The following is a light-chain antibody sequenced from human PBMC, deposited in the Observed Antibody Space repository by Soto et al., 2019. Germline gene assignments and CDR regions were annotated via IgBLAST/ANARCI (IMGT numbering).Light chain of an antibody. V-gene: IGKV1-39*01. CDR2: AAS. J-gene: IGKJ1*01. CDR3: QQSYTSWGT. CDR1: QSISTH. Sequence: DIQMTQSPSTLSGSVGDRVSITCRASQSISTHLSWYQQKPGKAPKLLIYAASSLQSWVPSRFTGSGSGTDFTLSNSSLQTEDFATYYSQQSYTSWGTPGQGTKGDI.